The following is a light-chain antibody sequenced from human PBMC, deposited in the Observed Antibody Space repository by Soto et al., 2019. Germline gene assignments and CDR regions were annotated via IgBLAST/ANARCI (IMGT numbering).Light chain of an antibody. CDR2: KAS. V-gene: IGKV1-5*03. J-gene: IGKJ1*01. CDR3: QQYHSYST. Sequence: DIQMTQSPFTLSASVGDRVTITCRASQSISTWLAWYQQKPGKAPKLLIYKASSLKSGVPSRFSGSGSGTEFTLTVSSLQPDDFATYYRQQYHSYSTFGQGTKVDIK. CDR1: QSISTW.